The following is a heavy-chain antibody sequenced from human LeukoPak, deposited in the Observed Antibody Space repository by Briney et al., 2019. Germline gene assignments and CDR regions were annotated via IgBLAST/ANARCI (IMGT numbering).Heavy chain of an antibody. D-gene: IGHD3-22*01. Sequence: GGSLRLSCATSGFTFSSYAMHWVRQAPGKGLEWVAVISYDGSNKYYADSVKGRFTISRDNSKNTLYLQMNSLRAEDTAVYYCARGGARLYDSSGYYYWGQGTLVTVSS. CDR2: ISYDGSNK. J-gene: IGHJ4*02. CDR3: ARGGARLYDSSGYYY. CDR1: GFTFSSYA. V-gene: IGHV3-30*04.